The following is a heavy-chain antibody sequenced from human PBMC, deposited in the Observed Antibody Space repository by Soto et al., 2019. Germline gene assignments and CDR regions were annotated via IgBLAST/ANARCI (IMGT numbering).Heavy chain of an antibody. D-gene: IGHD1-1*01. CDR1: GFTFSSYG. CDR2: ISYGGKVA. V-gene: IGHV3-30*18. Sequence: QVQLVESGGGVVQPGRSLRLSCAASGFTFSSYGMHWVRQAPGKGLEWVTVISYGGKVAYYEDSVKGRFTISRDNSKNTLYQQMNSLRTEDPAMYYCAKEGPTTNWYFDYSGQGTLVPVSS. CDR3: AKEGPTTNWYFDY. J-gene: IGHJ4*02.